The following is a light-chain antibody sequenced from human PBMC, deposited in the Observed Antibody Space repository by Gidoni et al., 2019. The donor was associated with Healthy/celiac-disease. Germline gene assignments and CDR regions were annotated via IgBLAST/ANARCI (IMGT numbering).Light chain of an antibody. J-gene: IGKJ2*01. CDR1: QSVLYSSNHKNY. CDR3: QQYYSTPLYT. V-gene: IGKV4-1*01. Sequence: DIVMTQSPAPLAGSLGERATINCKSSQSVLYSSNHKNYLAWYQQKPGQPPKLLIYWASTRESGVPDRFSGSGSGTDFTLTISSLQAEDVAVYYCQQYYSTPLYTFGQGTKLEIK. CDR2: WAS.